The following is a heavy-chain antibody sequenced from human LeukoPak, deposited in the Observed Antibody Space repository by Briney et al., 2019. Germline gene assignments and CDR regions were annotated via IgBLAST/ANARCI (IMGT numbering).Heavy chain of an antibody. CDR3: ARANLPYHSSSPLFDY. Sequence: SVKVSCKASGGTFISYAISWVRQAPGQGLEWMGGIIPIFGTANYAQKFQGRVTITADESTSTAYMELSSLRSEDTAVYYCARANLPYHSSSPLFDYWGQGTLVTVSS. CDR2: IIPIFGTA. V-gene: IGHV1-69*13. D-gene: IGHD6-6*01. J-gene: IGHJ4*02. CDR1: GGTFISYA.